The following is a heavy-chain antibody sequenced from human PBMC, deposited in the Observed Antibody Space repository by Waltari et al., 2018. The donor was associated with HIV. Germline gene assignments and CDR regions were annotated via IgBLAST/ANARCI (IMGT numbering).Heavy chain of an antibody. CDR3: LFDS. D-gene: IGHD3-22*01. V-gene: IGHV3-23*01. CDR1: GFTFRDHA. J-gene: IGHJ4*03. Sequence: EVRLLESGGSLVQSGGSLSVSCKASGFTFRDHAMHWVRQPPGKSLEWVSGITATGEKAFVADSLKDRFSISRDNSRDTLWLDLKGVSLDDTASDYDLFDSWGPGILVTVS. CDR2: ITATGEKA.